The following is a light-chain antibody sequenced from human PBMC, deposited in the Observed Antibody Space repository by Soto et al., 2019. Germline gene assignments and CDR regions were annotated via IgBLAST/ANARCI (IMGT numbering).Light chain of an antibody. CDR1: QSISSW. V-gene: IGKV1-5*03. CDR3: QQYNSYPWT. Sequence: DIQMTQSPSTLSASVGDRVTITCRASQSISSWLAWYQQKPGKAPKHLIYKASSLESGVPSRFSGSGSGTEFTLPISSLQPDDFATYYCQQYNSYPWTFGQGTKVEMK. J-gene: IGKJ1*01. CDR2: KAS.